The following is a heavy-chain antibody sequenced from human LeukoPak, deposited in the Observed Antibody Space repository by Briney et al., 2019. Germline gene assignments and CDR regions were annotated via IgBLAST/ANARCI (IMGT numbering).Heavy chain of an antibody. CDR1: GFTFSSYS. V-gene: IGHV3-21*01. Sequence: PGGSLRLSCAASGFTFSSYSMNWVRQAPGKGLEWVSSISSSSSYIYYADSVKGRFTISRDNAKNSLYLQMNSLRAEDTAVYYCAREAPEIVVVPAAKRSGQAEFDYWGQGTLVTVSS. J-gene: IGHJ4*02. CDR3: AREAPEIVVVPAAKRSGQAEFDY. CDR2: ISSSSSYI. D-gene: IGHD2-2*01.